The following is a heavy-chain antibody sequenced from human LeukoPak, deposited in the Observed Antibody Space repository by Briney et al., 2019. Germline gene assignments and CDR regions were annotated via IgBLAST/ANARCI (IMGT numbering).Heavy chain of an antibody. CDR1: GFTFSDYY. Sequence: GGSLRLSCAASGFTFSDYYMSWIRQAPGKGLEWVSYISSSGSTIYYADSVKGRFTISRDNAKNSLYLQMNSLRAEDTAVYYCARASWRPLRSTHQGNFDYWGQGTLVVVSS. V-gene: IGHV3-11*01. J-gene: IGHJ4*02. CDR2: ISSSGSTI. D-gene: IGHD2-2*01. CDR3: ARASWRPLRSTHQGNFDY.